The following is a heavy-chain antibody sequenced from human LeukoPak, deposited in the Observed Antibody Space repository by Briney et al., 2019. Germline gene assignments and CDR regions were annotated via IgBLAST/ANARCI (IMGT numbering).Heavy chain of an antibody. J-gene: IGHJ4*02. Sequence: GGSLRLSCAATGFTFSSYSMNWVRQAPGKGLEWVSYISSGGSTIYYADSVKGRFTISRDNAKNSLYLQMNSLSAEDTAVYYCARRAGGWYPFDYWGQGTLVTVSS. V-gene: IGHV3-48*01. CDR2: ISSGGSTI. D-gene: IGHD6-19*01. CDR3: ARRAGGWYPFDY. CDR1: GFTFSSYS.